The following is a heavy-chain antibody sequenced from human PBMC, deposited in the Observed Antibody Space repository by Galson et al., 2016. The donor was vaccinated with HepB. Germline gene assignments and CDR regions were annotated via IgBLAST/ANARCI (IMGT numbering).Heavy chain of an antibody. Sequence: SETLSLTCAVSGGSISTTNWWSWVRQPPGKGLEWIGEIYHSGGTNYNPSLKSRLTISVDKAKNQLSLKLSSVTAADTAVYYGARVLCTSTSCSTIDSWGQGTLVTVSS. CDR2: IYHSGGT. D-gene: IGHD2-2*01. CDR1: GGSISTTNW. V-gene: IGHV4-4*02. J-gene: IGHJ4*02. CDR3: ARVLCTSTSCSTIDS.